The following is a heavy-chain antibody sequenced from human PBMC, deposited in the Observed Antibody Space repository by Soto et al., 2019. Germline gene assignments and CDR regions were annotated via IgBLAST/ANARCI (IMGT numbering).Heavy chain of an antibody. CDR3: ARAPRSAGWFDP. Sequence: SETLSLTCTVSGGSISSYYWSWIRQPPGKGLEWIGYIYYSGSTNYNPSLKSRVTISVDTSKNQFSLKLSSVTAADTAVYYCARAPRSAGWFDPWGQGTLVTVSS. CDR2: IYYSGST. J-gene: IGHJ5*02. CDR1: GGSISSYY. D-gene: IGHD6-13*01. V-gene: IGHV4-59*01.